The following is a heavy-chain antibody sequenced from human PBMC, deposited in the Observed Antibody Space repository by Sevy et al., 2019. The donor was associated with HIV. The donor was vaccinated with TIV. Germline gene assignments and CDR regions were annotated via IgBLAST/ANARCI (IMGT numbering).Heavy chain of an antibody. CDR3: AKSDAFCSGTSCYFDY. D-gene: IGHD2-2*01. V-gene: IGHV3-23*01. J-gene: IGHJ4*02. Sequence: GGSLRLSCAASGFTFRNYAMSWVRQAPGKGLEWVSAISGSGDATYYADSVKGRFTISSDNSRNTLYLQMNSLIAEDTAVYSCAKSDAFCSGTSCYFDYWGQGTLVTVSS. CDR1: GFTFRNYA. CDR2: ISGSGDAT.